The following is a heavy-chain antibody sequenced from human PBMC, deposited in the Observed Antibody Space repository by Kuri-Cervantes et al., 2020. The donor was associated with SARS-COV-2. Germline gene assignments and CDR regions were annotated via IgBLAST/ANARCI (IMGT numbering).Heavy chain of an antibody. CDR1: GFTFSSYS. Sequence: GESLKISCAASGFTFSSYSMNWVRQAPGKGLEWVANIKQDGSEKYYVDSVKGRFTISRDNAKNSLYLQMNSLRAEDTAVYYCAKDQGDFWSGYPPGYYGMDVWGQGTTVTVSS. J-gene: IGHJ6*02. V-gene: IGHV3-7*01. CDR2: IKQDGSEK. D-gene: IGHD3-3*01. CDR3: AKDQGDFWSGYPPGYYGMDV.